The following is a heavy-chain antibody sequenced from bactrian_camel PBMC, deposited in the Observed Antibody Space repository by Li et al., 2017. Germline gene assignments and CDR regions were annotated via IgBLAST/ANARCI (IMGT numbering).Heavy chain of an antibody. D-gene: IGHD5*01. CDR2: LDRDGKI. Sequence: HVQLVESGGGSVQAGESLRLSCVASGDTFATYSMGWFRRVPGKEREGVAALDRDGKISYAESVKGRFTVSRDNTRNILYLQMTDLQPEDTAMYYCVADEYGLGAGVQRVFEHWGQGTQVTVS. V-gene: IGHV3S55*01. CDR1: GDTFATYS. J-gene: IGHJ4*01. CDR3: VADEYGLGAGVQRVFEH.